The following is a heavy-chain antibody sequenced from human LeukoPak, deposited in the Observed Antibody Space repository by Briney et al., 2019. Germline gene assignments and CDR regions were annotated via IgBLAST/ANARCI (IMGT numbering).Heavy chain of an antibody. J-gene: IGHJ6*02. V-gene: IGHV3-30*04. D-gene: IGHD6-13*01. CDR1: GFTFSSYA. CDR2: ISYDGSNK. Sequence: GALRLSCAASGFTFSSYAMDWVRQAPGKGLEWVAVISYDGSNKYYADSVKGRFTISRDNSKNTLYLQMNSLRAEDTAVYYCARGFFRYSSYYYYGMDVWGQGTTVTVSS. CDR3: ARGFFRYSSYYYYGMDV.